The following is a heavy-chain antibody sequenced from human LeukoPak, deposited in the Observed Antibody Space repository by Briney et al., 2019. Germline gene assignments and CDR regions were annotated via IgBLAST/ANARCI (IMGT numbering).Heavy chain of an antibody. CDR3: TTDLVTRRYSTN. V-gene: IGHV3-74*01. CDR1: GFTFSSYW. CDR2: INSDGSST. Sequence: GGSLRLSCAASGFTFSSYWMYWVRQAPGKGLVWVSRINSDGSSTSYADSVKGRCSISRDNDKNTLYLQMNSLKTEDTAVYYCTTDLVTRRYSTNWGQGTLVTVSS. D-gene: IGHD2-21*01. J-gene: IGHJ4*02.